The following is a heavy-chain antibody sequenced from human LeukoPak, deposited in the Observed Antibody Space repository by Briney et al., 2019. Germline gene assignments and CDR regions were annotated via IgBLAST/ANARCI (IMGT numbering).Heavy chain of an antibody. CDR1: GFTFSSYS. Sequence: GGSLRLSCAASGFTFSSYSMNWVRQAPGKGLEWVSSISSSSSYIYYADSVKGRFTISRDNAKNSLYLQMNSLRAEDTAVYYCARDYSNYEEVGNFDYWGQGTLVTVSS. CDR2: ISSSSSYI. D-gene: IGHD4-11*01. V-gene: IGHV3-21*01. CDR3: ARDYSNYEEVGNFDY. J-gene: IGHJ4*02.